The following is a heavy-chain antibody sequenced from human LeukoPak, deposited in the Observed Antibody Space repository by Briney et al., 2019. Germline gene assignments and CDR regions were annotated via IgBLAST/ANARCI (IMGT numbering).Heavy chain of an antibody. J-gene: IGHJ4*02. Sequence: SETLSLTCAVSGDSISSYYWTWIRQPPGKGLEWIGYIYYTGSTNYNPSLKSRVTISVDTSKNQFSLKLSSVTAADTAVYYCARRVAVTGRYYFDYWGQGTLVTVSS. V-gene: IGHV4-59*01. CDR2: IYYTGST. CDR1: GDSISSYY. CDR3: ARRVAVTGRYYFDY. D-gene: IGHD2-21*02.